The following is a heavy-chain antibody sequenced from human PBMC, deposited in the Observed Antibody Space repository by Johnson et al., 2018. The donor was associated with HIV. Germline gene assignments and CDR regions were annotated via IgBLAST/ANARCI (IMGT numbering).Heavy chain of an antibody. CDR1: GFTFSSYG. CDR3: ARATGSWMDAFDI. CDR2: ISYDGSNK. Sequence: QVQLVESGGGLVQPGRSLRLSCAASGFTFSSYGMHWVRQAPGKGLEWVAVISYDGSNKYYADSVKGRFTISRDNSKNTLYLQMNSLRTEDTAVYYCARATGSWMDAFDIWGQGTMVTVSS. J-gene: IGHJ3*02. V-gene: IGHV3-30*03. D-gene: IGHD2-2*03.